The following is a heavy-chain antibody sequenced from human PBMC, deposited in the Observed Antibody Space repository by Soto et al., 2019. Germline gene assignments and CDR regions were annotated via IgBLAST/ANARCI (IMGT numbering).Heavy chain of an antibody. V-gene: IGHV5-10-1*01. CDR1: GYSFTSYW. Sequence: GESLKISCKGSGYSFTSYWISWVRQMPGKGLEWMGRIDPSDSYTNYSPSFQGHVTISADKSISTAYLQWSSLKASDTAMYYCASSAVYCSGGSCYSGYFDYWGQGTLVTV. D-gene: IGHD2-15*01. CDR3: ASSAVYCSGGSCYSGYFDY. CDR2: IDPSDSYT. J-gene: IGHJ4*02.